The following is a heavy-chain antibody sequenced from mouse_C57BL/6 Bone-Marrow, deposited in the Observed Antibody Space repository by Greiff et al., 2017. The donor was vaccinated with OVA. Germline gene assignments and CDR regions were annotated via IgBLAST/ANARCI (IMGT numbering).Heavy chain of an antibody. J-gene: IGHJ2*01. Sequence: QLQQSGAELVRPGASVKLSCTASGFNIKDDYMHWVKERPEQGLEWSGWIDPENGDTEYASKFQGKATITADTSSKTVYLHLSSLTSEDTAVYYCTTYRYWGQGTTLTVSS. CDR2: IDPENGDT. CDR1: GFNIKDDY. V-gene: IGHV14-4*01. CDR3: TTYRY.